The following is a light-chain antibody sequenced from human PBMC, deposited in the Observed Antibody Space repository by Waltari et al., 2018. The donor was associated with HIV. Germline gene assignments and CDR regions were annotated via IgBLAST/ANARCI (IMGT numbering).Light chain of an antibody. J-gene: IGKJ1*01. V-gene: IGKV4-1*01. CDR1: QSVLYSSNNKNY. Sequence: DIVMTQSPDSLVVSLGKRATINCKSSQSVLYSSNNKNYLAWYQQKPGQPPKLLIYWASTRESGVPDRFSGSGSGTDFTLTISSLQAEDVAVYYCQQYYSTPPWTFGQGTKVEI. CDR2: WAS. CDR3: QQYYSTPPWT.